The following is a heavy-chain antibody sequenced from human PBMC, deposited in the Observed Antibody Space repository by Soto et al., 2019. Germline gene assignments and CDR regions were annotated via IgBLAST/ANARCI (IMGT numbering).Heavy chain of an antibody. CDR2: IYYSGST. CDR3: ARDFGGPSHWFDP. J-gene: IGHJ5*02. V-gene: IGHV4-31*03. Sequence: SETLSLTCTVAGGSISSGGYYWSWIRQHPGKGLEWIGYIYYSGSTYYNPSLKSRVTISVDTSKNQFSLKLSSVTAADTAVYYCARDFGGPSHWFDPWGQGTLVTSPQ. D-gene: IGHD2-15*01. CDR1: GGSISSGGYY.